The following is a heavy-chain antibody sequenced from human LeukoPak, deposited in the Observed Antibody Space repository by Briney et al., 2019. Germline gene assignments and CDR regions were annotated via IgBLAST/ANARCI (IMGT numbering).Heavy chain of an antibody. V-gene: IGHV1-46*01. CDR3: ARYGFSAVWQGGWHAFDI. J-gene: IGHJ3*02. Sequence: ASVTVSCKASGYTFTSYHMHWVRQAPGQGLESMGLINPSTCCTTYAQRFQGRLTMTRDMSTSTVYMELSSLTSEDTAVFYCARYGFSAVWQGGWHAFDIWGQGTVVTVSS. CDR1: GYTFTSYH. D-gene: IGHD2-15*01. CDR2: INPSTCCT.